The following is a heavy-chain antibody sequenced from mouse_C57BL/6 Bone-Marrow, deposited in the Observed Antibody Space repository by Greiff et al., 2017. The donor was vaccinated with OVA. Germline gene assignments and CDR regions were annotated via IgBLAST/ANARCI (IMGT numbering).Heavy chain of an antibody. D-gene: IGHD2-1*01. CDR3: ARRVYYGNLYYAMDY. Sequence: EVQVVESGGGLVQPGESLKLSCESNEYAFPSHDMSWVRQTPEKRLELVAAINSDGGSTYYPDTMERRFIISRDNTKQTLYLQMSSLRSEDTALYYCARRVYYGNLYYAMDYWGQGTSVTVSS. J-gene: IGHJ4*01. CDR2: INSDGGST. V-gene: IGHV5-2*01. CDR1: EYAFPSHD.